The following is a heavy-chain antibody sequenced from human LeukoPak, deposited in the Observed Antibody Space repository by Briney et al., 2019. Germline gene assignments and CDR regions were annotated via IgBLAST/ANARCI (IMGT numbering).Heavy chain of an antibody. D-gene: IGHD3-22*01. Sequence: PSETLSLTCAVYGGSFSGYYWSWIRQPPGKGLEWIGEINHGGSTNYNPSLKSRVTISVDTSKNQFSLKLSSVTAADTAVYYCARRYYYDSSGYYYFDYWGQGTLVTVSS. J-gene: IGHJ4*02. CDR2: INHGGST. V-gene: IGHV4-34*01. CDR1: GGSFSGYY. CDR3: ARRYYYDSSGYYYFDY.